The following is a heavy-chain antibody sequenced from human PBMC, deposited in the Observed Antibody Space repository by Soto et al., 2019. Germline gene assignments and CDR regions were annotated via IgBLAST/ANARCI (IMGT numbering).Heavy chain of an antibody. J-gene: IGHJ3*02. Sequence: ASVKVSCKASGYTFTSYGISWVRQAPGQGLEWMGWISAYNGNTNYAQKLQGRVTMTTDTSTSTAYMELRSLRSDDTAVYYCARPPGTVSYDAFDIWGQGTMVTVSS. CDR1: GYTFTSYG. CDR3: ARPPGTVSYDAFDI. D-gene: IGHD4-17*01. CDR2: ISAYNGNT. V-gene: IGHV1-18*01.